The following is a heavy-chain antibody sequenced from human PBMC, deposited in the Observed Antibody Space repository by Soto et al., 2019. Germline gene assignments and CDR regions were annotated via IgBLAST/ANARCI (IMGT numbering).Heavy chain of an antibody. CDR2: ISSSGSFK. J-gene: IGHJ4*02. CDR3: ARDPPTGTTLDWADS. CDR1: GFSFSSDS. Sequence: GGSLRLSCAASGFSFSSDSMGWVRQAPGKGLEWVSSISSSGSFKNYADSVKGRFTISRDNAKNSLYLLLSGLKDEDTAVYYCARDPPTGTTLDWADSWGQGTLVTVSS. V-gene: IGHV3-21*01. D-gene: IGHD1-7*01.